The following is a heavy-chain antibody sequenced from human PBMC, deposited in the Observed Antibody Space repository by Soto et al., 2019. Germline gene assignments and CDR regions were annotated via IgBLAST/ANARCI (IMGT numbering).Heavy chain of an antibody. CDR2: IDYSGST. CDR1: GGSISSGGYY. Sequence: QVQLQESGPGLVKPSQTLSLTCTVSGGSISSGGYYWSWIRQHPGKGLEWIGHIDYSGSTNYNPSLKSRVTLSVDTSKNQYSLKRSSVTAADTAVYYCARMRVVVVAAHYYYYYGMDVWGQGTTVTVSS. CDR3: ARMRVVVVAAHYYYYYGMDV. J-gene: IGHJ6*02. D-gene: IGHD2-15*01. V-gene: IGHV4-31*03.